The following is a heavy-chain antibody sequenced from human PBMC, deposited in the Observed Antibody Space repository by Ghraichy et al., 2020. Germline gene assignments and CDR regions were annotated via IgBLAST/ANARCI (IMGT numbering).Heavy chain of an antibody. Sequence: GESLNISCVGSGFTFGSYSMNWVRQSPGKGLEWVSYITSSSRFISYADSVKGRFTISRDNAQNSLFLQMNSLRDEDTAVYYCARGSKVVRFYYYDGMDVWGQGTTVTVSS. CDR3: ARGSKVVRFYYYDGMDV. J-gene: IGHJ6*02. CDR2: ITSSSRFI. CDR1: GFTFGSYS. V-gene: IGHV3-48*02. D-gene: IGHD2-21*01.